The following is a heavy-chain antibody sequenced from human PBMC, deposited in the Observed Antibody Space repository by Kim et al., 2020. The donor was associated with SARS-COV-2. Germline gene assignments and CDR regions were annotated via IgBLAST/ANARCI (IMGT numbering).Heavy chain of an antibody. J-gene: IGHJ6*02. CDR1: GGTFSSYA. Sequence: SVKVSCKASGGTFSSYAISWVRQAPGQGLEWMGGIIPIFGTANYAQKFQGRVTITADESTSTAYMELSSLRSEDTAVYYCAIFGGSREYYDILTGYSNRYGMDVWGQGTTVTVSS. CDR3: AIFGGSREYYDILTGYSNRYGMDV. V-gene: IGHV1-69*13. D-gene: IGHD3-9*01. CDR2: IIPIFGTA.